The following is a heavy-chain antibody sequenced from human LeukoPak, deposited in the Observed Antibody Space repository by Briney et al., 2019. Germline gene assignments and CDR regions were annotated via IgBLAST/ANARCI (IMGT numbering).Heavy chain of an antibody. J-gene: IGHJ6*04. D-gene: IGHD2-2*01. CDR3: ARDEGPDCGSTSCSIYGMDV. CDR2: ISSSSSYI. Sequence: GGSLRLSCAASGFTFSSYSMNWVRQAPGKGLEWVSSISSSSSYIYYADSVKGRFTISRDNAKNSLYLQMNSLRAEDTAVYYCARDEGPDCGSTSCSIYGMDVWGKGTTVTVSS. V-gene: IGHV3-21*01. CDR1: GFTFSSYS.